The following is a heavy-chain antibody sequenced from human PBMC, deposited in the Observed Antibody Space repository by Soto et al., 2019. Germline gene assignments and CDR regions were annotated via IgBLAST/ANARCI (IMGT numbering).Heavy chain of an antibody. V-gene: IGHV1-69*08. CDR2: IIPVLGMA. D-gene: IGHD5-12*01. CDR1: GDIFDSLT. Sequence: QVQLVQSGAEMKKPGSSVKVSCQASGDIFDSLTINWVRQAPGQGLEWMGRIIPVLGMANYAQKFQGRVTIIADKSTSTVYMELSSLTSEDTAGYYCARELGRYDYLYYYYYMDVWGEGTTVTVSS. J-gene: IGHJ6*03. CDR3: ARELGRYDYLYYYYYMDV.